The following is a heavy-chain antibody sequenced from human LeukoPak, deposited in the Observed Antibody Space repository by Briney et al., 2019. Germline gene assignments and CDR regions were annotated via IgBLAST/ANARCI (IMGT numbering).Heavy chain of an antibody. CDR1: GFTFSSYA. D-gene: IGHD3-9*01. CDR2: ISGSGGST. Sequence: GGSLRLPCAASGFTFSSYAMSWVRQAPGKGLEWVSAISGSGGSTYYADSVKGRFTISRDNSKNTLYLQMNSLRAEDTAVYYCAKAGGRGTYYDILTGSYYYYGMDVWGQGTTVTVSS. CDR3: AKAGGRGTYYDILTGSYYYYGMDV. V-gene: IGHV3-23*01. J-gene: IGHJ6*02.